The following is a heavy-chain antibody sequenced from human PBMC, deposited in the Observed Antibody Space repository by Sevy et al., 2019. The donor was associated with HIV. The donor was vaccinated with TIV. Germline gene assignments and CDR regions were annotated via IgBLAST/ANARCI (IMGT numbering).Heavy chain of an antibody. Sequence: GGSLRLSCAASGFTFSDYYMSWIRQAPGKGLEWVSYISSSGSTIYYADSVKGRFTISRDKAKNSLYLQMNSLRAEDTAVYYCASPIAAAGTDYFDYWGQGTLVTVSS. V-gene: IGHV3-11*01. CDR2: ISSSGSTI. CDR1: GFTFSDYY. D-gene: IGHD6-13*01. CDR3: ASPIAAAGTDYFDY. J-gene: IGHJ4*02.